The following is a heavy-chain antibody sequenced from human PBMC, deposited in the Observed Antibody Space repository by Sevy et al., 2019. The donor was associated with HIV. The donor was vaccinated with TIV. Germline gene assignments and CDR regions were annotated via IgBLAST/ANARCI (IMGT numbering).Heavy chain of an antibody. V-gene: IGHV3-49*03. D-gene: IGHD5-12*01. Sequence: GGSLRLSCTTSGFTFDDYAMSWFRQAPGKGLEWVAFITRNSYEAYGGTTDYAASVKGRFIISRDDSKSIAYLQMNSLKTVDTALYYRTRGLATADTPEYYFDYWGHGTLVTVSS. CDR2: ITRNSYEAYGGTT. CDR1: GFTFDDYA. CDR3: TRGLATADTPEYYFDY. J-gene: IGHJ4*01.